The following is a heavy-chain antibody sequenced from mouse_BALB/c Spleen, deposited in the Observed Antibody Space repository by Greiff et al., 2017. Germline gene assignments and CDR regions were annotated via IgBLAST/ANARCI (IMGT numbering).Heavy chain of an antibody. CDR3: ARYGSSYNYFDY. CDR2: ISYSGST. V-gene: IGHV3-2*02. D-gene: IGHD1-1*01. J-gene: IGHJ2*01. Sequence: EVKLEESGPGLVKPSQSLSLTCTVTGYSITSDYAWNWIRQFPGNKLEWMGYISYSGSTSYNPSLKSRISITRDTSKNQFFLQLNSVTTEDTATYYCARYGSSYNYFDYWGQGTTLTVSS. CDR1: GYSITSDYA.